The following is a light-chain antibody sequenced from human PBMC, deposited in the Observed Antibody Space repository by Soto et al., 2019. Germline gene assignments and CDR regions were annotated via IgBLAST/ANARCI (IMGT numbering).Light chain of an antibody. CDR2: GTS. CDR3: QQYGSSPRT. Sequence: EIVLTQSPGTLSLSPGERATLSCRASQNVGSRYLAWYQQQPGQAPRLLIYGTSNRATGIADRVSGSGSGTDFSLTISSLEPGDLAVYYCQQYGSSPRTFGQGTKVEIK. CDR1: QNVGSRY. V-gene: IGKV3-20*01. J-gene: IGKJ1*01.